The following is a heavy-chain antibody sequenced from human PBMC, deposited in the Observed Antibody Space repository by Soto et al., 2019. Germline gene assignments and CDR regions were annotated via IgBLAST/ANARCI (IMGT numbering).Heavy chain of an antibody. J-gene: IGHJ4*02. CDR3: ARGGYISGYDY. CDR2: ISPNNGNT. D-gene: IGHD6-19*01. V-gene: IGHV1-18*01. Sequence: ASVKVSCKASGYTFISYGVSWVRQAPGQRLEWVGWISPNNGNTNYAQKLQGRVTMTTDTSTSTAYMELRSLRSDDTAVYYCARGGYISGYDYWGQGTLVTVSS. CDR1: GYTFISYG.